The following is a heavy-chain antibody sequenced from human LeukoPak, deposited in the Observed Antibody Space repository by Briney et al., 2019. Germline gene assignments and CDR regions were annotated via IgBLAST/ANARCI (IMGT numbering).Heavy chain of an antibody. CDR3: ASVGRWLVRGAFDI. CDR1: GFTFSSYS. Sequence: GGSLRLSGAASGFTFSSYSVNWVRQAPGKGLEWVSYISSSSSTIYYADSVKGRFTISGDNAKNSLYLQMNSLRDEDTAVYYCASVGRWLVRGAFDIWGQGTMVTVSS. CDR2: ISSSSSTI. V-gene: IGHV3-48*02. J-gene: IGHJ3*02. D-gene: IGHD6-19*01.